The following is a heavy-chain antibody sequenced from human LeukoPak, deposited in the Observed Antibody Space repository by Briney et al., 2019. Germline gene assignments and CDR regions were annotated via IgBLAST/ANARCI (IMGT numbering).Heavy chain of an antibody. J-gene: IGHJ3*02. CDR3: AKMSLDYGDYVYTFDI. D-gene: IGHD4-17*01. CDR2: IRYDGSNK. CDR1: GFTFSSYG. V-gene: IGHV3-30*02. Sequence: PGGSLRLSCAASGFTFSSYGMHWVRQAPGKGLEWVAFIRYDGSNKYYADSVKGRFTISRDNSKNTPYLQMNSLRAEDTAVYYCAKMSLDYGDYVYTFDIWGQGTMVTVSS.